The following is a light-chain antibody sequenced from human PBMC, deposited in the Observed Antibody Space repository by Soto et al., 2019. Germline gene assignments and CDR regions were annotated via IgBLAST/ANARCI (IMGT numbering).Light chain of an antibody. Sequence: ALTQPASVSGSPGQSITISCTGTSSDVGGYNYVSWYQQHPGKAPKLLIYDVTNRPSGVSNRFSGSKSGNTASLTISGLQAEDEADYYCSSYAGSGTYVFGTGTKVTVL. J-gene: IGLJ1*01. CDR2: DVT. V-gene: IGLV2-14*01. CDR1: SSDVGGYNY. CDR3: SSYAGSGTYV.